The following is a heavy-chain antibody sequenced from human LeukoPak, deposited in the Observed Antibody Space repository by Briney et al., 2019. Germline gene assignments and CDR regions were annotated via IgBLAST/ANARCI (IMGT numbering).Heavy chain of an antibody. CDR3: AKSLSHPYDSSGYHYHDGFDY. J-gene: IGHJ4*02. CDR1: GFTFSSYA. Sequence: PGGSLRLSCAASGFTFSSYAMHWVRQAPGKGLEGVAVISYDGSNKYYADSVKGRFTISRDNSKNTLYLQMNSLRAEDTALYYCAKSLSHPYDSSGYHYHDGFDYWGQGTRVTVSS. D-gene: IGHD3-22*01. CDR2: ISYDGSNK. V-gene: IGHV3-30-3*02.